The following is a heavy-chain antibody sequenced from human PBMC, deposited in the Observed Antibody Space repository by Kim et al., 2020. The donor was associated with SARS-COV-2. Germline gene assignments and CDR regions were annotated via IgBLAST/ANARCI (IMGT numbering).Heavy chain of an antibody. CDR1: GFTFSSYA. CDR2: ISGSGGST. Sequence: GGSLRLSCAASGFTFSSYAMSWVRQAPGKGLEWVSAISGSGGSTYYADSVKGRFTISRDNSKNTLYLQMNSLRAEDTAVYYCARFGELPVEYGMDVWGQGTTVTVSS. J-gene: IGHJ6*02. CDR3: ARFGELPVEYGMDV. V-gene: IGHV3-23*01. D-gene: IGHD3-10*01.